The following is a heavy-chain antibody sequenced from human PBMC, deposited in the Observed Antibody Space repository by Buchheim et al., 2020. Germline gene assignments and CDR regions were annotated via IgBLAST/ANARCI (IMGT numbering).Heavy chain of an antibody. CDR2: ISGSGGST. D-gene: IGHD6-19*01. J-gene: IGHJ4*02. V-gene: IGHV3-23*01. Sequence: EVQLLESGGGLVQPGGSLRLSCAASGFTFSSYAMSWVRQAPGKGLEWVAAISGSGGSTYYADSAKGRFTISRDNSKNTIYIQMNSLRAEDTAVYYCAKDPYPGIAVAGTTADYWGQGTL. CDR3: AKDPYPGIAVAGTTADY. CDR1: GFTFSSYA.